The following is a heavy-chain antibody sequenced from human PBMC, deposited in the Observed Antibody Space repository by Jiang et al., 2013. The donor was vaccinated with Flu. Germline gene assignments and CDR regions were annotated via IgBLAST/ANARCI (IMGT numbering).Heavy chain of an antibody. V-gene: IGHV4-59*01. CDR1: GAYIGNYY. Sequence: GPGLVKPSETLSLTCRVSGAYIGNYYWKWIRQPPGKGLEWIGYISHTGSSNANPSLETRVNISVDTSKNQFSLKLASVTAADTAVYYCARHYAGAPEVFWYFDLWGRGTLVTVSS. CDR2: ISHTGSS. CDR3: ARHYAGAPEVFWYFDL. D-gene: IGHD1-14*01. J-gene: IGHJ2*01.